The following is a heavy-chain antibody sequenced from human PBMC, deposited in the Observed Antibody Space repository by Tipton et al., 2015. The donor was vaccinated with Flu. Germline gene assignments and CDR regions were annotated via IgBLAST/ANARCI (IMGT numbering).Heavy chain of an antibody. Sequence: SLRLSCAASGFTLSSHAMHWVRQAPGKGLEWVAIISKDEINKFYTDSVRGRFTISRDNSKNTLYLQMNSLRADDTAVYYCTRGAGGSYYFDYWGQGTLFTLSS. V-gene: IGHV3-30*04. CDR1: GFTLSSHA. CDR3: TRGAGGSYYFDY. CDR2: ISKDEINK. D-gene: IGHD1-26*01. J-gene: IGHJ4*02.